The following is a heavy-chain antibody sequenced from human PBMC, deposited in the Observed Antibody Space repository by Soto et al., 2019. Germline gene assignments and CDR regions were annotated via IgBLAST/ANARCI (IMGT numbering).Heavy chain of an antibody. D-gene: IGHD2-15*01. CDR3: AXGPPXXLQYFQC. Sequence: GGSLRLSCAASGFTFNTYAMSWVRQAPGKGLEWVSAISSSGGSTYYADSVKGRFTISIDXXKNTLYLQMNSLSDEDTAVYYCAXGPPXXLQYFQCWGQGTLVTVSS. J-gene: IGHJ1*01. CDR2: ISSSGGST. V-gene: IGHV3-23*01. CDR1: GFTFNTYA.